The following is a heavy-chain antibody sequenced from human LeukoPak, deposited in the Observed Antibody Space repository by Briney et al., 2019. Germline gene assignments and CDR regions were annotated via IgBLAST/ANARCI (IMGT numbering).Heavy chain of an antibody. D-gene: IGHD1-7*01. CDR3: ARDVAGTIDY. J-gene: IGHJ4*02. Sequence: GGSVRLSCVASGFTVSDNYMNWVRQAPGKGLEWVSVIYSGGSAYYTDSVKGRFTISRDNSKNTLYLQMNSLRAEDTAVYYCARDVAGTIDYWGQGTLVTVSS. CDR1: GFTVSDNY. CDR2: IYSGGSA. V-gene: IGHV3-53*01.